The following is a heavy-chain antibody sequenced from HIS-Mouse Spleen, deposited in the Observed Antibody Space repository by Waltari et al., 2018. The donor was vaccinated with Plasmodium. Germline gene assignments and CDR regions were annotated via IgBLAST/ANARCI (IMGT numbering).Heavy chain of an antibody. CDR1: GFTFNSYA. J-gene: IGHJ4*02. V-gene: IGHV3-30-3*01. Sequence: QLQLVESGGGVVQPGRSLRLSCAASGFTFNSYAMHWVRQAPGKGLEWVAVISYDGSNKYYADSVKGRFTISRDNSKNTLYLQMNSLRAEDTAVYYCARDRRLAFDYWGQGTLVTVSS. CDR2: ISYDGSNK. CDR3: ARDRRLAFDY. D-gene: IGHD2-15*01.